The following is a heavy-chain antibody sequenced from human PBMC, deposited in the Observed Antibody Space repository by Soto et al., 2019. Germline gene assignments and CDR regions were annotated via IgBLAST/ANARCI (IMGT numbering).Heavy chain of an antibody. CDR3: AKGNFVTLPLCDY. V-gene: IGHV3-30*18. CDR1: GFTFSSFG. CDR2: ISADGNYK. J-gene: IGHJ4*02. Sequence: QVQLVESGGGVVQPGRSLRLSSVASGFTFSSFGMHWVRQAPGKGLEWVAVISADGNYKYYVDAVRGRFTISRDKSRNTLYLQMNTLRAEDTAVYYCAKGNFVTLPLCDYWGQGTLVTVSS. D-gene: IGHD2-2*01.